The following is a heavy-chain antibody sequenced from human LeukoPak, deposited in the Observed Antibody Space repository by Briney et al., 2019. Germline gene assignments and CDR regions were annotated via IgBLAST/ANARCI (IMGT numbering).Heavy chain of an antibody. CDR3: ARGSSGWYSPFDY. D-gene: IGHD6-19*01. CDR2: IYYSGST. CDR1: GGSISSSYYY. J-gene: IGHJ4*02. V-gene: IGHV4-39*07. Sequence: SETLSLTCTVSGGSISSSYYYWGWIRQPPGTGLEWIGSIYYSGSTYYNPSLKSRVTISVDTSKNQFSLKLNSATAADTAVYYCARGSSGWYSPFDYWGQGTLVTVSS.